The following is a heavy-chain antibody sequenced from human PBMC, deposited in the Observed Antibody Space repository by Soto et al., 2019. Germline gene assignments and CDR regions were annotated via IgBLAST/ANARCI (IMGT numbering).Heavy chain of an antibody. V-gene: IGHV3-7*03. Sequence: EEQLVESGGGLVQPGGSLRLSCAASGFTFSSYWMTWVRQAPGKGLEWVANIKQDGSENYYVDSVKGRFTISRDNAKNSLYLQMNSLRAEDTAVYYCVRVKRYSSGWSGEYFYYGLDVWGQGTTVTVSS. CDR2: IKQDGSEN. D-gene: IGHD6-19*01. CDR3: VRVKRYSSGWSGEYFYYGLDV. J-gene: IGHJ6*02. CDR1: GFTFSSYW.